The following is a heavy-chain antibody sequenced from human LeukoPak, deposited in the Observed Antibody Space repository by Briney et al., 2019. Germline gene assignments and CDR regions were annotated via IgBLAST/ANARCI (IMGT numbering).Heavy chain of an antibody. V-gene: IGHV3-23*01. J-gene: IGHJ4*02. CDR3: AKDRLGAMMYFDF. Sequence: GGSLRLSCAASGFTFSSYGMSWVRQAPGKGLEWVSAISGSGGSTYYADSVKGRVTISRDNSKNTLYLQVNSLRVEDTAVYYCAKDRLGAMMYFDFWGQGTLVTVSS. CDR1: GFTFSSYG. D-gene: IGHD1-26*01. CDR2: ISGSGGST.